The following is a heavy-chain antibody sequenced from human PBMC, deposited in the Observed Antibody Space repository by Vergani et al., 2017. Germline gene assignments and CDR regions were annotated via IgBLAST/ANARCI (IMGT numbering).Heavy chain of an antibody. CDR1: GYSFTSYW. CDR2: IYPGDSDT. Sequence: VQLVQSGAEVKKPGESLKISCKGSGYSFTSYWIGWVRQMPGKGLEWMGIIYPGDSDTRYSPSFQGQVTISADKSISTAYLQWSSLKASDTAMYYCARLQIVATTTFDAFDIWGQGTMVTVSS. CDR3: ARLQIVATTTFDAFDI. D-gene: IGHD5-12*01. J-gene: IGHJ3*02. V-gene: IGHV5-51*01.